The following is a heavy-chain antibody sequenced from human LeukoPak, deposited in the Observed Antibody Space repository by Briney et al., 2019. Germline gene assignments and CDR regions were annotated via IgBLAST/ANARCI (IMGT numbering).Heavy chain of an antibody. CDR3: ATKVFSYYYYYGMDV. CDR1: GGSFSGYY. J-gene: IGHJ6*02. CDR2: INHSGST. V-gene: IGHV4-34*01. Sequence: RPSETLSLTCAVYGGSFSGYYWSWIRQPPGKGLEWIGEINHSGSTNYNPSLKSRVTISVDTSKNQFSLKLSSVTAADTAVYYCATKVFSYYYYYGMDVWGQGTTVTVSS. D-gene: IGHD2-8*01.